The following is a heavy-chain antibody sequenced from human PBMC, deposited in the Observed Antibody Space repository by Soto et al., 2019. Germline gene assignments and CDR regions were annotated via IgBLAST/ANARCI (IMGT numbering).Heavy chain of an antibody. D-gene: IGHD3-22*01. J-gene: IGHJ4*02. CDR2: ISYDGSNK. Sequence: QVQLVESGGGVVQPGRSLRLSCAASGFTFSSYAMHWVRQAPGKGLEWVAVISYDGSNKYYADSVKGRFIISRDNSKNTLYLQMNSLRAEDTAVYYCARALYYEGFDYWGQGTLVTVSS. V-gene: IGHV3-30-3*01. CDR1: GFTFSSYA. CDR3: ARALYYEGFDY.